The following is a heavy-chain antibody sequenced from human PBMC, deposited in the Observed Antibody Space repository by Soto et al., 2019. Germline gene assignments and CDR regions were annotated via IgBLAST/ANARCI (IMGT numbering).Heavy chain of an antibody. D-gene: IGHD3-22*01. CDR2: IYYSGST. Sequence: PSETLSLTCTVSGGSISSGGYYWSWIRQHPGKGLEWIGYIYYSGSTCYNPSLKSRVTISVDTSKNQFSLKLSSVTAADTAVYYCARTYDGSGPNSGGYSFDIWGQGTMVTVSS. J-gene: IGHJ3*02. CDR1: GGSISSGGYY. V-gene: IGHV4-31*03. CDR3: ARTYDGSGPNSGGYSFDI.